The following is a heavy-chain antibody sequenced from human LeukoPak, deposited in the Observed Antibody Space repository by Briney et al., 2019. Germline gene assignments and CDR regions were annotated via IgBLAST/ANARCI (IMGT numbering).Heavy chain of an antibody. CDR3: SRSLDY. V-gene: IGHV3-74*01. J-gene: IGHJ4*02. CDR2: IQSDGSGT. Sequence: PGGSLRLSCTASGFVFSNYWMLWVRQAPGKGLEWVSLIQSDGSGTTYTDSMKGRFIISRDNAKNSLYLQMNKLRAEDTAVYYCSRSLDYWGQGALVTVSS. CDR1: GFVFSNYW.